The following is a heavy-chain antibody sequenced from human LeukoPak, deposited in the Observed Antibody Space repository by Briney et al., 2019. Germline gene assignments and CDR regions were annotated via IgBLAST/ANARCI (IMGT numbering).Heavy chain of an antibody. D-gene: IGHD5-24*01. Sequence: GASVKVSCKVSGYTLTELSMHWVRQAPGKGLEWMGGFDPEDGETIYAQKFQGRVTMTEDTSTDTAYMELSSLRSEDTAVYYCARSPPDGYNLEYYFDYWGQGTLVTVSS. J-gene: IGHJ4*02. CDR2: FDPEDGET. V-gene: IGHV1-24*01. CDR1: GYTLTELS. CDR3: ARSPPDGYNLEYYFDY.